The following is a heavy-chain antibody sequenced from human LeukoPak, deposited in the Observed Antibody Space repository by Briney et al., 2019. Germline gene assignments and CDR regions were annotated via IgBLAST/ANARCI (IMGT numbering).Heavy chain of an antibody. CDR2: MNSDGSNI. CDR3: ARVWFGDICMDV. J-gene: IGHJ6*02. D-gene: IGHD3-10*01. V-gene: IGHV3-74*03. CDR1: QFTW. Sequence: GGSLRLSCAPSQFTWMHWVRQPPGKGLVWVSRMNSDGSNIAYADSVKGRFTISRDNAKDTLYLQMNSLRAEDTAVYYCARVWFGDICMDVWGQGTTVTVSS.